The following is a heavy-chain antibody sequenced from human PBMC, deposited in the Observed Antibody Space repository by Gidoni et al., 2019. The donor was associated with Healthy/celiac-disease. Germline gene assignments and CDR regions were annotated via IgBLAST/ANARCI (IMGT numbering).Heavy chain of an antibody. CDR2: IYTSGST. CDR1: VASISSGSYY. D-gene: IGHD7-27*01. Sequence: QVQLQESGPGLVKPSQTLSPTCTVPVASISSGSYYWSWIRQPAGKGLEWIGRIYTSGSTNYNPSLKSRVTISVDTSKNQFSLKLSSVTAADTAVYYCARAGDGDYDDYWGQGTLVTVSS. V-gene: IGHV4-61*02. J-gene: IGHJ4*02. CDR3: ARAGDGDYDDY.